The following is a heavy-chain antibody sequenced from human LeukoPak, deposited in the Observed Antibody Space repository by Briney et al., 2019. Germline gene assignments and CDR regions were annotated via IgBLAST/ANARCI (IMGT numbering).Heavy chain of an antibody. CDR1: GFTFNYCW. CDR2: VTHDGSDT. CDR3: AKASGSGGRIYYFDY. J-gene: IGHJ4*02. Sequence: GGSLRLSCAASGFTFNYCWMHWFRQAPGRGLVWVSRVTHDGSDTSYADSVKGRFTISRDNAKNTLYLEMNSLRAEDTAVYYCAKASGSGGRIYYFDYWGQGTLVTVSS. D-gene: IGHD3-10*01. V-gene: IGHV3-74*01.